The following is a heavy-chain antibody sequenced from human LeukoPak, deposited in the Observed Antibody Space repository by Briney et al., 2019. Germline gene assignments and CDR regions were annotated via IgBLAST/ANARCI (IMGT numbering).Heavy chain of an antibody. D-gene: IGHD5-24*01. CDR2: IGIDSGNT. CDR1: GFSIIDHH. J-gene: IGHJ4*02. Sequence: PGGSLRLSCADAGFSIIDHHMDWVRQAPGKGLEWISYIGIDSGNTNYADSVKGRFTISGDKAKNSLYLQMNSLRVEDTAVYYCARDYKYAFDNWGQGTLVTVSS. V-gene: IGHV3-11*06. CDR3: ARDYKYAFDN.